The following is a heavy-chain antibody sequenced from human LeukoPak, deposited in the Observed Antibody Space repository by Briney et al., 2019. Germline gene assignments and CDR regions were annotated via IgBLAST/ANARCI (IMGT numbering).Heavy chain of an antibody. J-gene: IGHJ5*02. CDR3: ASGELQRGWFDP. V-gene: IGHV4-61*02. CDR2: IYTSGST. CDR1: GGSISSGSYY. Sequence: PSETLSLTCTVSGGSISSGSYYWSWIRQPAGKGLEWIGRIYTSGSTNYNPSLKSRVTISVDTSKNQFSLKLSSVTAADTAVYYCASGELQRGWFDPWGQGTLVTVSS. D-gene: IGHD1-26*01.